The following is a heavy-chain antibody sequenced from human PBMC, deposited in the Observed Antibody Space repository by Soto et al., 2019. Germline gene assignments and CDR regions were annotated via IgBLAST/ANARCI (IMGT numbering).Heavy chain of an antibody. Sequence: GGSLRLSCVASGFNFSYNAMSWVRQAPGKGLQWVSTISGSGEKTYYADSVKGRFTISSDRSKNTLYLEMNSLRPDDAAVYYCARDRQKALVVVAATGGFDYWGQGTPVTVSS. CDR3: ARDRQKALVVVAATGGFDY. CDR2: ISGSGEKT. J-gene: IGHJ4*02. CDR1: GFNFSYNA. D-gene: IGHD2-15*01. V-gene: IGHV3-23*01.